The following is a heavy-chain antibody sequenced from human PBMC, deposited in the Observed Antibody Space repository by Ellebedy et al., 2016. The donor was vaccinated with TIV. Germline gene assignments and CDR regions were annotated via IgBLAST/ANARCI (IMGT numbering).Heavy chain of an antibody. CDR3: ARAMGYSSGFDI. CDR2: ISPILGTV. J-gene: IGHJ3*02. Sequence: ASVKVSCKASGGTGGTLSSYAICWVRQAPGQGLEWMGRISPILGTVNYAQKLQDRLTITADKSTSTAYMEVRSLRFDDTAVYYCARAMGYSSGFDIWGQGTMVTVSS. CDR1: GGTGGTLSSYA. D-gene: IGHD6-19*01. V-gene: IGHV1-69*04.